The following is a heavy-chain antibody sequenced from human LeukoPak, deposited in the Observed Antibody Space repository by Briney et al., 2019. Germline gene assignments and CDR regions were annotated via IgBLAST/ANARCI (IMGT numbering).Heavy chain of an antibody. J-gene: IGHJ5*02. V-gene: IGHV4-34*01. CDR2: INHSGST. Sequence: SETLSLTCAVYGGSFSGYYWSWIRQPPGKGLEWIGEINHSGSTNYNPSLKSRVTISVDTSKNQFSLKLSSVTAADTAVYYCARVHCGGDCYFNWFDPWGQGTLVTVSS. CDR3: ARVHCGGDCYFNWFDP. D-gene: IGHD2-21*02. CDR1: GGSFSGYY.